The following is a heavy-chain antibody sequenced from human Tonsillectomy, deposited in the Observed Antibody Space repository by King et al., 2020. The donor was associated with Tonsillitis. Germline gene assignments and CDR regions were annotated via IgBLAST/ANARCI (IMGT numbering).Heavy chain of an antibody. CDR1: GFIFKSFG. J-gene: IGHJ4*02. V-gene: IGHV3-30*18. CDR2: LSYDGTNK. D-gene: IGHD1-14*01. CDR3: AKEGAGPFDS. Sequence: QLVQSGGGVVQPGGSLKLSCEASGFIFKSFGMHWVRQAPGKGLEWVASLSYDGTNKYYAESVKGRFTISRDNSEHTLFLQMNSLRGEDTAIYYCAKEGAGPFDSWGQGTLVTVSA.